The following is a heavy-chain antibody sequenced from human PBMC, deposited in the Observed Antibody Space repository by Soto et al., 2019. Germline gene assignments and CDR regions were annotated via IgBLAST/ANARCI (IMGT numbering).Heavy chain of an antibody. J-gene: IGHJ4*02. CDR3: ARDLEWEPSQEGFDY. V-gene: IGHV3-7*03. Sequence: PVGSLRLSCEVSGFTFSSYCMTWVRQAPGKGLEWVATIKEDGSEKYYVDSVKGRFTISRDNAKNSLYLQMNSLRVVDTAVYYCARDLEWEPSQEGFDYWGQGTLVTVSS. D-gene: IGHD1-26*01. CDR1: GFTFSSYC. CDR2: IKEDGSEK.